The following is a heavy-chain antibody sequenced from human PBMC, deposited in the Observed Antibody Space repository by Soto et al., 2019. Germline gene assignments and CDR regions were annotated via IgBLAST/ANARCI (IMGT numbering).Heavy chain of an antibody. D-gene: IGHD2-21*02. CDR3: ARVVSAVVY. CDR1: GLTISSYW. Sequence: GGSLRLSCVASGLTISSYWMHWVRQAPGKGLVWVSRINSDGSTTSYADSVEGRFTISRGNAKNTLYLQMNSLRAEDTAVYYCARVVSAVVYWGQGTLVTVSS. CDR2: INSDGSTT. J-gene: IGHJ4*02. V-gene: IGHV3-74*01.